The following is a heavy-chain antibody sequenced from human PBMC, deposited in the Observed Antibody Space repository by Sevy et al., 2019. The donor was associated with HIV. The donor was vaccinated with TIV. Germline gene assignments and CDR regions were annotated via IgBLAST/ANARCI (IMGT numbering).Heavy chain of an antibody. Sequence: GGSLRLSCAASGFTFSSYAMHWVRQAPGKGLEWVAVISYDGSNKYYADSVKGRFTISRDNSKNTLYLQMNSLRAEDTAVYYCAREIRVVVPAAIEGPTYYYYYGMDVWGQGTTVTVPS. CDR2: ISYDGSNK. D-gene: IGHD2-2*01. V-gene: IGHV3-30-3*01. CDR1: GFTFSSYA. CDR3: AREIRVVVPAAIEGPTYYYYYGMDV. J-gene: IGHJ6*02.